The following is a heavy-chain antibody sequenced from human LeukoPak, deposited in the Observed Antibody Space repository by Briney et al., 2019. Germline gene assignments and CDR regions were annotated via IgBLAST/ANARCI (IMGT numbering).Heavy chain of an antibody. CDR3: ARQKYLRGPDVEYFDY. D-gene: IGHD5/OR15-5a*01. J-gene: IGHJ4*02. CDR1: GFTFDDYA. CDR2: IKQDGSEK. Sequence: PGRSLRLSCAASGFTFDDYAMHWVRQAPGKGLEWVANIKQDGSEKYYVDSVKGRFTISRDNAKNSLYLQMNSLRAEDTAVYYCARQKYLRGPDVEYFDYWGQGTLVAVSS. V-gene: IGHV3-7*01.